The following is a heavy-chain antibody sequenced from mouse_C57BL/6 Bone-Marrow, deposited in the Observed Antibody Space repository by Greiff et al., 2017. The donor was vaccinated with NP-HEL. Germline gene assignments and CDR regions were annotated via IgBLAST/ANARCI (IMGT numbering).Heavy chain of an antibody. CDR1: GYTFTNYW. J-gene: IGHJ1*03. CDR3: ARGDGGKEGYWYFDV. CDR2: IYPGGGYT. D-gene: IGHD1-1*02. V-gene: IGHV1-63*01. Sequence: VQLQQSGAELVRPGTSVKMSCKASGYTFTNYWIGWAKQRPGHGLEWIGDIYPGGGYTNYNEKFKGKATLTADKSSSTAYMQFSSLTSEDSAIYYSARGDGGKEGYWYFDVWGTGTTVTVSS.